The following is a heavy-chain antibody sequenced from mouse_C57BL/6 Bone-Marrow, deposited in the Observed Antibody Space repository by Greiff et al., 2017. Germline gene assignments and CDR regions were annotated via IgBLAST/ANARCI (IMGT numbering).Heavy chain of an antibody. Sequence: EVKLQESGAELVRPGASVKLSCTASGFNIKDDYMHWVKQRPEQGLEWIGWIDPENGDTEYASKFQGKATITADTSSNTAYLQLSSLTSEDTAVYYCTTRGPDVWGTGTTVTVSS. CDR2: IDPENGDT. CDR3: TTRGPDV. CDR1: GFNIKDDY. V-gene: IGHV14-4*01. J-gene: IGHJ1*03.